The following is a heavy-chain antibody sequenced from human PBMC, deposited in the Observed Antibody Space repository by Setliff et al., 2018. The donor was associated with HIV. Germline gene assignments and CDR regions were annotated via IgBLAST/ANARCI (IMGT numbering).Heavy chain of an antibody. D-gene: IGHD3-10*01. CDR2: IYTSGST. J-gene: IGHJ4*02. V-gene: IGHV4-4*08. CDR1: GGSISSYD. Sequence: SETLSLTCTVSGGSISSYDWSWIRQPPGKGLEWIGSIYTSGSTNYNPSLKSRLTISLDTKNQFSLKLSSVTAADTAVYYCARGGSGNSYNGAFDYWGQGTLVTVSS. CDR3: ARGGSGNSYNGAFDY.